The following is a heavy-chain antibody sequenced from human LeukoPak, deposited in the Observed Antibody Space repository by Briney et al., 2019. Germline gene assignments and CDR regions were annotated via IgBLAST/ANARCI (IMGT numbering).Heavy chain of an antibody. CDR1: GFTYSSYS. J-gene: IGHJ3*02. V-gene: IGHV3-21*01. Sequence: GGSLRLSCAASGFTYSSYSMNWVRQAPGKGLEWVSSISSSSSYIYYADSVKGRFTISRDNAKNSLYLQMNSLRAEDTAVYYCARAETSYSSGWYLQKGAFDIWGQGTMVTVSS. CDR2: ISSSSSYI. CDR3: ARAETSYSSGWYLQKGAFDI. D-gene: IGHD6-19*01.